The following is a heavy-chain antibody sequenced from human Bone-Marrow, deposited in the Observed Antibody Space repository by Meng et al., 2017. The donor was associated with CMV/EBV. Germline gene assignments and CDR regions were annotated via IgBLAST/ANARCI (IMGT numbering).Heavy chain of an antibody. CDR3: ARQFDTRTWDNWFDP. J-gene: IGHJ5*02. Sequence: SGYSVPSYWIAWVRQMPGKGLEWMGIIYPGDSDTTYSPSFQGQVTISADKSNTTAYLQWSSLKASDTAIYYCARQFDTRTWDNWFDPWGQGTLVTVSS. CDR1: GYSVPSYW. CDR2: IYPGDSDT. D-gene: IGHD2-2*01. V-gene: IGHV5-51*01.